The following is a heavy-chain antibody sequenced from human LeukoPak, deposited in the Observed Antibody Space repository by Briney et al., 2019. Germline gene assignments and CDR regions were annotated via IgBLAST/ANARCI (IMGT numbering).Heavy chain of an antibody. J-gene: IGHJ5*02. CDR1: EFTFSSYG. Sequence: GGSLRLSCAASEFTFSSYGMHWVRQAPGKGLEWVAFIRNDGSDKYYADSVKGRFTISRDNSKNTLFLQMNSLRAEDTAVYYCAKIDVGRNGLFDRWGQGTPVTVSS. D-gene: IGHD1-26*01. V-gene: IGHV3-30*02. CDR2: IRNDGSDK. CDR3: AKIDVGRNGLFDR.